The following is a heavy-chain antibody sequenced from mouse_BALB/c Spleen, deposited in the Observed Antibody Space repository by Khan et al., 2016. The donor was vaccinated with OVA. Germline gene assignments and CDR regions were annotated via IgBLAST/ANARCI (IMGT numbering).Heavy chain of an antibody. CDR1: GFSLSSNG. V-gene: IGHV2-3*01. J-gene: IGHJ4*01. Sequence: QVQLKQSGPGLVAPSQSLSITCTISGFSLSSNGVSWVRQPPGKGLEWLGVIWGDGSTNYHSTLNSRLIISTDNYKSQVFLKLNSLQTDDTATYYCAKFAPDYYYMDYWGQGTSVTVSS. CDR2: IWGDGST. CDR3: AKFAPDYYYMDY.